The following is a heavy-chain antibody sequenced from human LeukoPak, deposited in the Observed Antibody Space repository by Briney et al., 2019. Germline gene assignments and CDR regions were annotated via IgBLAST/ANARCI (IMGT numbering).Heavy chain of an antibody. D-gene: IGHD5-24*01. J-gene: IGHJ4*02. CDR1: GGSFSSSTYC. Sequence: PSETLSLTCTVSGGSFSSSTYCWGWIRQPPGKGLEWIGNIYYSENTYYNASLKSRATLSADTSRKQFSLKLTSVTAADTAVYYCAGRRLGGDFDYWGQGILVTVSS. CDR3: AGRRLGGDFDY. V-gene: IGHV4-39*01. CDR2: IYYSENT.